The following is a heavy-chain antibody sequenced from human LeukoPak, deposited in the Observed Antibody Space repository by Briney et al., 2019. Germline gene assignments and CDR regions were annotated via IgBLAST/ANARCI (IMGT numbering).Heavy chain of an antibody. Sequence: GGSLRLSCAASGFTVSSNYMSWVRQAPGKGLEWVSVIYSGGSTYYADSVKGRFTISRDNAKNSLYLQMNSLRAEDTALYYCARGKGSGSYYYYFDYWGQGTLVTVSS. CDR2: IYSGGST. V-gene: IGHV3-53*01. CDR1: GFTVSSNY. CDR3: ARGKGSGSYYYYFDY. J-gene: IGHJ4*02. D-gene: IGHD3-10*01.